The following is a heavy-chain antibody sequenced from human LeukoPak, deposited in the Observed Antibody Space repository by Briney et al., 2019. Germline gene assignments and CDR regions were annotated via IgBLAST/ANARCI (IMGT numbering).Heavy chain of an antibody. CDR3: AKGHSAYGTGFDY. Sequence: PGGSLRLSCAASGFTFTTSWMHWFRHAPGKGLVWVSRIESDGTSTTYADSVKGRFTISRDNSKDTLYLQMSSPRADDTAIYYCAKGHSAYGTGFDYWGQGTLVTVSS. CDR2: IESDGTST. J-gene: IGHJ4*02. V-gene: IGHV3-74*01. CDR1: GFTFTTSW. D-gene: IGHD5-12*01.